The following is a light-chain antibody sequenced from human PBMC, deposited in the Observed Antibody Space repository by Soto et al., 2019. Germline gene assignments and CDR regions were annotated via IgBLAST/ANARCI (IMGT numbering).Light chain of an antibody. CDR3: HQFGSSSRT. Sequence: ESVLTQSPGTLSLSPGEKATLSCRASQSVSSSYLAWYQQKPGQSPRLLIYGASSMATGIPDRFSGSGSGTDFTLTVSRLEPEDFAVYYCHQFGSSSRTLGQGTKVEIK. V-gene: IGKV3-20*01. CDR2: GAS. J-gene: IGKJ1*01. CDR1: QSVSSSY.